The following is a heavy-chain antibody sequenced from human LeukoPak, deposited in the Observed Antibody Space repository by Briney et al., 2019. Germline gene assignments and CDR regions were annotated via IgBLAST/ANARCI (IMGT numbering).Heavy chain of an antibody. J-gene: IGHJ5*02. CDR3: ARDLGIVGATSWFDP. CDR1: GGSISSGGYY. Sequence: SQTLSLTCTVSGGSISSGGYYWSWISQHPGKGLEWIGYIYYSGSTYYNPSLKSRVTISVDTSKNQFSLKLSSVTAADTAVYYCARDLGIVGATSWFDPWGQGTLVTVSS. V-gene: IGHV4-31*03. CDR2: IYYSGST. D-gene: IGHD1-26*01.